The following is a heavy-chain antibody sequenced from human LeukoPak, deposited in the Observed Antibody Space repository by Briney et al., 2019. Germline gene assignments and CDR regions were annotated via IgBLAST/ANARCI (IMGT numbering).Heavy chain of an antibody. CDR2: IYYSGST. D-gene: IGHD1-26*01. Sequence: PSETLSLTCTVSGGSISSSSYYWGWIRQPPGKGLEWIGSIYYSGSTYYNPSLKSRVTISVDTSKNQFSLKLSSVTAADTAVYYCARGARWEQLGLDYWGQGTLVTVSS. J-gene: IGHJ4*02. CDR3: ARGARWEQLGLDY. V-gene: IGHV4-39*07. CDR1: GGSISSSSYY.